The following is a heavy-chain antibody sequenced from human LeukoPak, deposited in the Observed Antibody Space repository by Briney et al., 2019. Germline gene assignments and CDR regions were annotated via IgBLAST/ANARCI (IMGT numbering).Heavy chain of an antibody. CDR2: IKQDGSEK. Sequence: GGSLRLSCAASGITFSSYWMSWVRQAPGKGQEWVANIKQDGSEKYYVDSVKGRFTISRDNAKNSLYLQMNSLRAEDTAVYYCARALIVVVVADYFDYWGQGTLVTVSS. CDR1: GITFSSYW. D-gene: IGHD2-15*01. V-gene: IGHV3-7*01. CDR3: ARALIVVVVADYFDY. J-gene: IGHJ4*02.